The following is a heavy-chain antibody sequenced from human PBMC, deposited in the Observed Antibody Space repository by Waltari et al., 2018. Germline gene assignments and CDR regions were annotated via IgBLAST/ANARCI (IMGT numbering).Heavy chain of an antibody. CDR2: ISMSSRYM. D-gene: IGHD1-1*01. CDR1: GFTLSAYT. V-gene: IGHV3-21*01. Sequence: EVQLVESGGGLVKPGGSLRLSCAASGFTLSAYTMNWVRQAPGKGLEWVSSISMSSRYMYYADSVKGRVTISRDDAKRSLYLQMNTLRDEDSAFYYCARDRTGLKSQSSFDSWGQGTLVIVSS. CDR3: ARDRTGLKSQSSFDS. J-gene: IGHJ4*02.